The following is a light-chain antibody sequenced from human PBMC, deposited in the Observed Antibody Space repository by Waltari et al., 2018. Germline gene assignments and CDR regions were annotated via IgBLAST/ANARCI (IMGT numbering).Light chain of an antibody. CDR3: QQYFSTPLT. J-gene: IGKJ4*01. Sequence: DIVMTQSPDSVAVSLGERATINCKSSRSVLYSSNNKNYLAWYQQKPGQPPKLLIYWASTREAGVPDRFSGSGSGTDCTRTLSSLQAEDVAVYYCQQYFSTPLTFGGGTKVEIK. CDR2: WAS. CDR1: RSVLYSSNNKNY. V-gene: IGKV4-1*01.